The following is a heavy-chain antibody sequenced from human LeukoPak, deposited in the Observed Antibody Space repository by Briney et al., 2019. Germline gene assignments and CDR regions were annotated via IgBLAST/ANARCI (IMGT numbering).Heavy chain of an antibody. D-gene: IGHD3-22*01. V-gene: IGHV1-46*03. CDR1: GYTFTNYY. Sequence: ASVKVSCKASGYTFTNYYIHWVRQAPGQELEWMGKITPSGGATTYAQKFQGRVIVTRDTSTSTFYMKLSSLRSEDTAVYYCARERNSGYYFFDYWGQGTLVTVSS. CDR3: ARERNSGYYFFDY. J-gene: IGHJ4*02. CDR2: ITPSGGAT.